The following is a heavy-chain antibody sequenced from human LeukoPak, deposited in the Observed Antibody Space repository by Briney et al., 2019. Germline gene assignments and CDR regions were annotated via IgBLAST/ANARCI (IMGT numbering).Heavy chain of an antibody. Sequence: ASVKVSCKASGYTFTSYGISWVRQAPGQGLEWMGWISAYSGNTNYAQKLQGRVTMTTDTSTSTAYMELRSLRSDDTAVYYCARDVDYYDSSGYFLGWFDPWGQGTLVTVSS. V-gene: IGHV1-18*01. D-gene: IGHD3-22*01. CDR1: GYTFTSYG. J-gene: IGHJ5*02. CDR2: ISAYSGNT. CDR3: ARDVDYYDSSGYFLGWFDP.